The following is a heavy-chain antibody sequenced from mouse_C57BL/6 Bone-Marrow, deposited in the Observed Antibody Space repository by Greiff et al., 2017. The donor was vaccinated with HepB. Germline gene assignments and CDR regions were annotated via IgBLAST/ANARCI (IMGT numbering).Heavy chain of an antibody. CDR1: GFTFSSYA. CDR2: ISDGGSYT. CDR3: AREGYNLAWFAY. J-gene: IGHJ3*01. Sequence: EVKLMESGGGLVKPGGSLKLSCAASGFTFSSYAMSWVRQTPEKRLEWVATISDGGSYTYYPDNVKGRFTISRDNAKTNLYLQMSHLKSEDTAMYYCAREGYNLAWFAYWGQGTLVTVSA. V-gene: IGHV5-4*01. D-gene: IGHD1-3*01.